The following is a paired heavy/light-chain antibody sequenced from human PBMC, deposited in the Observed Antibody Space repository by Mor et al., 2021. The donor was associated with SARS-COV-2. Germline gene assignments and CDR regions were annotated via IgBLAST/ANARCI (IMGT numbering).Heavy chain of an antibody. CDR3: ARGPIIAVAGTETGWFDP. V-gene: IGHV3-11*01. D-gene: IGHD6-19*01. CDR2: ISSSGSTI. CDR1: GFTFSDYY. Sequence: QVQLVESGGGLVKPGGSLRLSCAASGFTFSDYYMSWIRQAPGKGLEWVSYISSSGSTIYYADSVKGRFTISRDNAKNSLYLQMNSLRAEDTAVYYCARGPIIAVAGTETGWFDPWGQGTLVTVSS. J-gene: IGHJ5*02.
Light chain of an antibody. V-gene: IGKV1-33*01. J-gene: IGKJ4*01. Sequence: DIQMTQSPSSLSASVGDRVTITCQASQDISNYLNWYQQKPGKAPKLLIYDASNLETGVPSRFSGSGSGTDFTFTISSLQPEDIATYYCQQSLTFGGGTKVEIK. CDR1: QDISNY. CDR2: DAS. CDR3: QQSLT.